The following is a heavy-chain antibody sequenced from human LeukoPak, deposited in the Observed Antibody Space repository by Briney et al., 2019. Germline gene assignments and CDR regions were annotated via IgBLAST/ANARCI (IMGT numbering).Heavy chain of an antibody. CDR3: ATTNDGGGYQWGDFFDF. J-gene: IGHJ4*02. D-gene: IGHD3-22*01. CDR1: GGTSNSHA. V-gene: IGHV1-69*04. Sequence: SVKVSCKASGGTSNSHAISWVRQAPGQGLEWMGRIIPNLGTTNRAQNFQDRVTLTADKSTNTAYMELHSLTSDDTAVYYCATTNDGGGYQWGDFFDFWGQGTLVTVSS. CDR2: IIPNLGTT.